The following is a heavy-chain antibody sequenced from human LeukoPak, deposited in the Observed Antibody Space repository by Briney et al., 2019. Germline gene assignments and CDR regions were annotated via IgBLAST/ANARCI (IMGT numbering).Heavy chain of an antibody. V-gene: IGHV4-34*01. CDR1: GGSFSGYY. J-gene: IGHJ4*02. CDR3: ARGRGRHAGY. CDR2: INHSGST. D-gene: IGHD3-10*01. Sequence: PSETLSLTCAVYGGSFSGYYWSWIRQPPGKGLEWIGEINHSGSTNYNPSLKGRVTISVDTSKNQFSLKLSSVTAADTAVYYCARGRGRHAGYWGQGTLVTVFS.